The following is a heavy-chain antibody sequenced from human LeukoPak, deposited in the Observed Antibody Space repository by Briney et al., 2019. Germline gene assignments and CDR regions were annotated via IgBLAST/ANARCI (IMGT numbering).Heavy chain of an antibody. D-gene: IGHD3-22*01. Sequence: PSETLSLTCTVSAGSISSSDYYWGWIRQSPGKGLEWIGRISYSGNTYYNPSLKSRFTISVDTSKNHFSLRLSSVTAAYTSVYYCSRLTHSYYSDTSGYYPYYYMDVWGEGTTVAVSS. J-gene: IGHJ6*03. CDR1: AGSISSSDYY. V-gene: IGHV4-39*02. CDR2: ISYSGNT. CDR3: SRLTHSYYSDTSGYYPYYYMDV.